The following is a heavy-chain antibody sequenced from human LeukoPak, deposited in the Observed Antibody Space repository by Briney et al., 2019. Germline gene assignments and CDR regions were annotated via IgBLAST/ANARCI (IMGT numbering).Heavy chain of an antibody. CDR2: ISAYNGNT. Sequence: ASVKVSCKASGYTFTSYGISWVRQAPGQGLEWMGWISAYNGNTNYAQKLQGRVTMTTDTSTSTAYMELRSLRSDDTAVYYCARAGRYCSGGSCYSVDDYWGQGTLVTVSS. CDR1: GYTFTSYG. V-gene: IGHV1-18*01. D-gene: IGHD2-15*01. J-gene: IGHJ4*02. CDR3: ARAGRYCSGGSCYSVDDY.